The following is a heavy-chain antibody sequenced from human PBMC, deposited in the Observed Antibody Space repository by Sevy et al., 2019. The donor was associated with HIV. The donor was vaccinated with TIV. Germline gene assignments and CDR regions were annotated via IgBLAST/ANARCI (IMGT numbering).Heavy chain of an antibody. V-gene: IGHV4-59*01. Sequence: TLSLTCSVSGGSISSYFWTWVRQSPGKGLEWIGNIYFTGNTDYSPSLKSRVTLSLDTSKSQFSLTLKSVTAADTAIYFCARDSTTRPRILDYWGQGTLVTVSS. D-gene: IGHD1-1*01. J-gene: IGHJ4*02. CDR3: ARDSTTRPRILDY. CDR2: IYFTGNT. CDR1: GGSISSYF.